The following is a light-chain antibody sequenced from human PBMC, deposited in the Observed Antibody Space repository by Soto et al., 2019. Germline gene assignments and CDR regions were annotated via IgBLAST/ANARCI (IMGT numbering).Light chain of an antibody. J-gene: IGLJ3*02. Sequence: QSALTQPASVSGSPGQSITVSCTGTRYDVGGYNFVSWYQQYPGKAPKLMIYEVSNRPSGVSNRFSGSKSGNTASLTISGLQAEDEADYYCTSYTVSTTWVFGGGTKLTVL. V-gene: IGLV2-14*01. CDR3: TSYTVSTTWV. CDR2: EVS. CDR1: RYDVGGYNF.